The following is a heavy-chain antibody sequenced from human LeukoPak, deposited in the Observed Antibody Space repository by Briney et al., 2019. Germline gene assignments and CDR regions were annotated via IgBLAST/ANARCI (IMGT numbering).Heavy chain of an antibody. CDR2: ISGSGGST. CDR3: AKLRRGSGYYYYGMDV. J-gene: IGHJ6*02. D-gene: IGHD3-10*01. V-gene: IGHV3-23*01. Sequence: PGGSLRLSCAASGFTFSSYAMSWVRQAPGKGLEWVSAISGSGGSTYYADSVKGRFTISRDNSKNTLYLQMNSLRAEDTAVYYCAKLRRGSGYYYYGMDVWGQGTTVTVSS. CDR1: GFTFSSYA.